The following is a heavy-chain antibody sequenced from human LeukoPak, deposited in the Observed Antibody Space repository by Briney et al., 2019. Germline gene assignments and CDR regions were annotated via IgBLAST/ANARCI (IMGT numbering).Heavy chain of an antibody. V-gene: IGHV3-33*01. CDR2: IWYDGSNK. D-gene: IGHD3-10*01. Sequence: GRSLRLSCAASGFTFSSYGMHWVRQAPGKGLEWAAVIWYDGSNKYYADSVKGRFTISRDNSKNTLYLQMNSLRAEDTAVYYCARGLLWFGELDYYYYYGMDVWGKGTTVTVSS. J-gene: IGHJ6*04. CDR1: GFTFSSYG. CDR3: ARGLLWFGELDYYYYYGMDV.